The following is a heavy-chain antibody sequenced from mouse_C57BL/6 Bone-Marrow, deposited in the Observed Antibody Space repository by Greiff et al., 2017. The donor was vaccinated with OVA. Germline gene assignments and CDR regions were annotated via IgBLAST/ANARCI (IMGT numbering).Heavy chain of an antibody. J-gene: IGHJ2*01. CDR1: GFTFSDYY. Sequence: EVKLVESEGGLVQPGSSMKLSCTASGFTFSDYYMAWVRQVPEKGLEWVANINSDGSSTYYLDSLKSRFIISRDNAKNILYLQMSSLKSEDTATYYCARDRGNYDYFDYWGQGTTLTVSS. V-gene: IGHV5-16*01. CDR2: INSDGSST. D-gene: IGHD2-1*01. CDR3: ARDRGNYDYFDY.